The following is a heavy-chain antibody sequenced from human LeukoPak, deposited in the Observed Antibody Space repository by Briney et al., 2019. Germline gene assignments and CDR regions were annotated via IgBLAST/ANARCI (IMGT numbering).Heavy chain of an antibody. CDR3: ATGSSGWYQAPDY. D-gene: IGHD6-19*01. J-gene: IGHJ4*02. CDR1: GGTFSSYA. Sequence: ASVKVSCKASGGTFSSYAISWVRQAPGQGLEWMGRIIPILGIANYAQKFQGRVTITADKSTSTAYMELSSLRSEDTAVYYCATGSSGWYQAPDYWGQGTLVTVSS. CDR2: IIPILGIA. V-gene: IGHV1-69*04.